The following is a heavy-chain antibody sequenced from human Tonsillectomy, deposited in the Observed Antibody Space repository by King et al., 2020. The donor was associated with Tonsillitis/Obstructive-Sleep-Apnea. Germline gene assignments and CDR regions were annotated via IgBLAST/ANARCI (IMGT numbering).Heavy chain of an antibody. CDR1: GGSISSYY. J-gene: IGHJ6*03. CDR2: IFYSGST. V-gene: IGHV4-59*01. D-gene: IGHD2-2*01. CDR3: ARDHCRSTSCCGNYYYMDV. Sequence: QLQESGPGLVKPSETLSLTCTVSGGSISSYYWSWIRQPPGKGLEWIGYIFYSGSTNYNPSPKSRVTISVDTSKNQFSLKLSSVTAADTAVYYCARDHCRSTSCCGNYYYMDVWGKGTTVTVSS.